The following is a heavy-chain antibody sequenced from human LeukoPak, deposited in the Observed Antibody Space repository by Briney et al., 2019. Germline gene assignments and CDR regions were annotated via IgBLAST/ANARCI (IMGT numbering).Heavy chain of an antibody. CDR2: IYPGYSDT. J-gene: IGHJ6*02. V-gene: IGHV5-51*01. CDR3: ARQDSNYFNYYGMDV. D-gene: IGHD4-4*01. Sequence: GESLKIPCKGSGYSFTSYWIGWVRQMPGKGLEWMGIIYPGYSDTRYSPSFQGQVTISADKSISTAYLQRSSLKASDTAIHYCARQDSNYFNYYGMDVWGQGTTVTVS. CDR1: GYSFTSYW.